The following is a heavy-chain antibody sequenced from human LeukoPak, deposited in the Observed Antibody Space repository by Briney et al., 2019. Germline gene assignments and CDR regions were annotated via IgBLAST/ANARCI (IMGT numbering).Heavy chain of an antibody. Sequence: PGGSLRLSCAASGFTFSSYGMHWVRQAPDKGLEWVAFIRSDGSNKYYADSAKGRLTISRDNSKNTLSLQMNSLRAEDTAVYYCAKVATVTTYGVSGYFDYWGQGTLVTVSS. CDR3: AKVATVTTYGVSGYFDY. CDR2: IRSDGSNK. D-gene: IGHD4-11*01. J-gene: IGHJ4*02. CDR1: GFTFSSYG. V-gene: IGHV3-30*02.